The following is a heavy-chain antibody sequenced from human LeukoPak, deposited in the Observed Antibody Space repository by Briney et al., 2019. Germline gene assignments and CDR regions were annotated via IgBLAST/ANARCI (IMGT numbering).Heavy chain of an antibody. CDR2: ISTSSSTI. V-gene: IGHV3-48*02. J-gene: IGHJ4*02. CDR1: GFTFSSHS. Sequence: GGSLRLSCAASGFTFSSHSINWVSQAPGKGLEWVSYISTSSSTIYYAGSVKGRFTISRDNAKNSLYLQMNSLRDEDTAVYYCARDRGHYFDYWGQGTLVTVSS. D-gene: IGHD2-15*01. CDR3: ARDRGHYFDY.